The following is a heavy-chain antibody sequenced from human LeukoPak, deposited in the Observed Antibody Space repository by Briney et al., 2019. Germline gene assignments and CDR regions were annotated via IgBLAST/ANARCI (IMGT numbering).Heavy chain of an antibody. J-gene: IGHJ4*02. CDR3: AKDLRSPYCSSTSCNY. CDR1: GFTFSNYA. CDR2: ISGSGGST. V-gene: IGHV3-23*01. Sequence: GGSLRLSCAASGFTFSNYAMSWVRQAPGKGLEWVSSISGSGGSTYYADSVKGRSTISRDNSKNTLYLQMNSLRAEDTAVYYCAKDLRSPYCSSTSCNYWGQGTLVTVSS. D-gene: IGHD2-2*01.